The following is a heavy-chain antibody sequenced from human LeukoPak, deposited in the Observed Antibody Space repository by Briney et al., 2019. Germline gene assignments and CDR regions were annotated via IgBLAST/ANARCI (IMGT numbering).Heavy chain of an antibody. CDR2: INTNTGNP. V-gene: IGHV7-4-1*02. J-gene: IGHJ6*03. CDR1: GYTFTSYA. Sequence: ASVRVSCKASGYTFTSYAMNWVRQAPGQGLEWMGWINTNTGNPTYAQGFTGRFVFSLDTSVSTAYLQISSLKAEDTAVYYCARDYGDDYYYYYYMDVWGKGTTVTVSS. D-gene: IGHD4-17*01. CDR3: ARDYGDDYYYYYYMDV.